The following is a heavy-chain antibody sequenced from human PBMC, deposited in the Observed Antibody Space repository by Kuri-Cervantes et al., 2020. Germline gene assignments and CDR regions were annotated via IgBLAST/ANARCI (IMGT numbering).Heavy chain of an antibody. CDR1: GGSISSSSYY. D-gene: IGHD6-19*01. CDR3: ARASGRYYYYYYYLDV. J-gene: IGHJ6*03. Sequence: SETLSLTCTVSGGSISSSSYYWGWIRQPPGKGLEWIGSMYYSGSTYYNPSLKSRVTISLDSSKSQFSLNLSSVTAADTAVYYCARASGRYYYYYYYLDVWGKGTMVTVSS. V-gene: IGHV4-39*07. CDR2: MYYSGST.